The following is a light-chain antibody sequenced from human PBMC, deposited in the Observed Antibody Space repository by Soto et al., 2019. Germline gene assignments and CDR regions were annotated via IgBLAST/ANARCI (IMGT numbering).Light chain of an antibody. Sequence: DIQMTQSRSTLSASIGYRVTITCRAIQSITTWLAWYQQKPGKATKLLIYDASSLETGVPSRFSGGGSGTDFTVTISSLQPEDFATYSCQQYYNLPITFGTGQRLEIK. V-gene: IGKV1-5*01. CDR3: QQYYNLPIT. J-gene: IGKJ5*01. CDR2: DAS. CDR1: QSITTW.